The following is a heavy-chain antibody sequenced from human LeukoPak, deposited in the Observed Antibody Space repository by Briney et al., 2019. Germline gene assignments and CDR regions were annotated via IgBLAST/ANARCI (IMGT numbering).Heavy chain of an antibody. CDR2: ISSSSSTI. D-gene: IGHD1-26*01. Sequence: GSLRLSCEAFEFTFSSYSMNWVRQAPGKGLEWVSYISSSSSTIYYAESVKGRFTISRDNAKNSLYLQMNSLRVEDTAVYYCARSRGNSGSYPLDYWGQGTLVTVSS. CDR3: ARSRGNSGSYPLDY. J-gene: IGHJ4*02. V-gene: IGHV3-48*01. CDR1: EFTFSSYS.